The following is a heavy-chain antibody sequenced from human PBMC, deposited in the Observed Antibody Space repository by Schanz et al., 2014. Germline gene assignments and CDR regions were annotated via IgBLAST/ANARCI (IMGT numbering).Heavy chain of an antibody. Sequence: EVQLVDSGGGLIQPGGSLRLSCAASGFNVSSNYMSWVRQAPGKGLEWVSRTSNDGSFTTFADSVKGRFTISRDNAKNSLYLEMTSLRGEDTAVYYCARENLNWEAFDIWGQGTVVTVSS. CDR2: TSNDGSFT. V-gene: IGHV3-53*01. CDR1: GFNVSSNY. D-gene: IGHD7-27*01. J-gene: IGHJ3*02. CDR3: ARENLNWEAFDI.